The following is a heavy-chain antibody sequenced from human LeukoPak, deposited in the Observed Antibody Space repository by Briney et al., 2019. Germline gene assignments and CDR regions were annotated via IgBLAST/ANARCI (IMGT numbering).Heavy chain of an antibody. V-gene: IGHV3-30*02. D-gene: IGHD2-2*01. CDR3: VKQIAGDYCSSSSCYFDY. CDR1: GFTFSSYG. CDR2: IRYDGSSK. Sequence: PGGSLRLSCAASGFTFSSYGMHWVRQAPGKGLEWVAFIRYDGSSKYYGDSVQGRFTISRDNSKNTLYLQMNSLRAEDTAVYYCVKQIAGDYCSSSSCYFDYWGQGTLVTVSS. J-gene: IGHJ4*02.